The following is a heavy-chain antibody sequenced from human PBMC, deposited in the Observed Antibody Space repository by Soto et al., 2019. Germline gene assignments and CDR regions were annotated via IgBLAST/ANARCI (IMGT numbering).Heavy chain of an antibody. CDR1: GGSISSSNYY. Sequence: QLQLQESGPGLVKPSETLSLTCTVSGGSISSSNYYWGWIRQPPGKGLEWIGSIYYNGNAYYNPSLKSRVTISVDTSKNQFSLKLSSVIAADTAVYYCARPVEMATISRSYLFYWGQGTLVTVSS. CDR2: IYYNGNA. D-gene: IGHD5-12*01. V-gene: IGHV4-39*01. CDR3: ARPVEMATISRSYLFY. J-gene: IGHJ4*02.